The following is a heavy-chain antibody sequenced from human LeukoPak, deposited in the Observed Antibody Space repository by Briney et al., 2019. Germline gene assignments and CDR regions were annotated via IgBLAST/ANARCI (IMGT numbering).Heavy chain of an antibody. CDR1: GGSFSGYY. V-gene: IGHV4-34*01. Sequence: SETLSLTCAVYGGSFSGYYWSWIRQPPGKGLEWIGEINHSGSTNYNPSLKSRVTISVDTSKNQFSLKLSSVTAADTAVYYCVRGSSIDIVVVPAAPGMDIWGQGTTVTVSS. J-gene: IGHJ6*02. D-gene: IGHD2-2*01. CDR3: VRGSSIDIVVVPAAPGMDI. CDR2: INHSGST.